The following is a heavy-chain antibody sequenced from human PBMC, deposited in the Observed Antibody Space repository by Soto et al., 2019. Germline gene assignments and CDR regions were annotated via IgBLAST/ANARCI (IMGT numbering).Heavy chain of an antibody. J-gene: IGHJ4*02. CDR3: ARGVGIAVAGTMDY. Sequence: EVQLVESGGGLVQPGGSLRLSCAASGFTFSSYWMHWVRQAPGKGLVWVSRINTEGSSTTYADSVKGRFTISRDNAKNTLYLQMNSLRAEDTAVYYCARGVGIAVAGTMDYWGQGTLVTVSS. CDR2: INTEGSST. CDR1: GFTFSSYW. V-gene: IGHV3-74*01. D-gene: IGHD6-19*01.